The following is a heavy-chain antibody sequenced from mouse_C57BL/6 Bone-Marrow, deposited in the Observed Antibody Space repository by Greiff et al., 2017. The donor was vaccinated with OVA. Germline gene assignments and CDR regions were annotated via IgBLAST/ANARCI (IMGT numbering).Heavy chain of an antibody. CDR1: GYTFTSYW. CDR3: ARGGLRRLNY. CDR2: IDPSDSYT. J-gene: IGHJ4*01. Sequence: QVQLKQPGAELVMPGASVKLSCKASGYTFTSYWMHWVKQRPGQGLEWIGEIDPSDSYTNYNQKFKGKSTLTVDKSSSTAYMQLSSLTSEDSAVYYCARGGLRRLNYWGQGTSVTVSS. D-gene: IGHD2-4*01. V-gene: IGHV1-69*01.